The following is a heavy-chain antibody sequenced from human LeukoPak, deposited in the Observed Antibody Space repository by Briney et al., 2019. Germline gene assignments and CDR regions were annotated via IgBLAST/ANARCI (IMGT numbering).Heavy chain of an antibody. CDR3: ARGSGYYLSFDY. CDR2: INHSGST. V-gene: IGHV4-34*01. Sequence: PSETLSLTCAVYGGSFSGYYWSWIRQPPGKGLEWIGEINHSGSTNYNPSLKSRVTISVDTSKNQFSLKLSPVTAADTAVYYCARGSGYYLSFDYWGQGTLVTVSS. D-gene: IGHD3-22*01. CDR1: GGSFSGYY. J-gene: IGHJ4*02.